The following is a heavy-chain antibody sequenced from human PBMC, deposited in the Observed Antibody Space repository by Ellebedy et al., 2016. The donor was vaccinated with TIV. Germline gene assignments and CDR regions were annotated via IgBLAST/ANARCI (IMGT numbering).Heavy chain of an antibody. CDR2: IYHSGST. J-gene: IGHJ6*02. V-gene: IGHV4-38-2*02. Sequence: SETLSLXXTVSGSSIRSGYYCAWIRQPPAKGLEWLGNIYHSGSTYYNPSLRSRVTLSLDKSQNQVSLKLSSVTAADTAVYYCARTDLRYGMDVWGQGTTVTVSS. D-gene: IGHD3/OR15-3a*01. CDR3: ARTDLRYGMDV. CDR1: GSSIRSGYY.